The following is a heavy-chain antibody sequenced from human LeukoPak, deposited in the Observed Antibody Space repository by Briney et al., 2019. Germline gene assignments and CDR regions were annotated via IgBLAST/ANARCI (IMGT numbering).Heavy chain of an antibody. Sequence: GGSLRLSCAASGFTFSSYSMNWVRQAPGKGLEWVSSINSRSSYVYYADSVKGRFTISRDNAKNSLYLQMNSLRAEDTAVYYCAKDRKGQYYYGSGTPLGIWGQGTMVTVSS. V-gene: IGHV3-21*01. D-gene: IGHD3-10*01. J-gene: IGHJ3*02. CDR2: INSRSSYV. CDR1: GFTFSSYS. CDR3: AKDRKGQYYYGSGTPLGI.